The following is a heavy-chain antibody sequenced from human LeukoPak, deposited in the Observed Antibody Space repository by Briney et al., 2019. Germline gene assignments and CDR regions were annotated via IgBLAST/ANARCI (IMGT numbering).Heavy chain of an antibody. CDR3: AKDLGGSRRLDY. D-gene: IGHD1-26*01. V-gene: IGHV3-30*18. J-gene: IGHJ4*02. CDR2: ISYDGSNK. CDR1: GFTFSSYG. Sequence: PGGSLRLSCAASGFTFSSYGMHWVRQAPGKGLEWVAVISYDGSNKYYADSVKGRFTISRDNSKNTLYLQMNSLRAEDTAVYYCAKDLGGSRRLDYWGQGTLVTVSS.